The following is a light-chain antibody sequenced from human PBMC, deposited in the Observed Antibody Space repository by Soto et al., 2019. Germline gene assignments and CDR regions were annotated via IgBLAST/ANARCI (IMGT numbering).Light chain of an antibody. Sequence: DIQRTQSPSSLSASGGDRVPITCRASQGISNYLAWYQQKPGKVPKLLIYASSTLQSGVPSRFSGSGSGTDFPLTLSRLQPEYVATYSCQKYNSAPRTVGQGTKVEIK. CDR3: QKYNSAPRT. J-gene: IGKJ1*01. CDR1: QGISNY. V-gene: IGKV1-27*01. CDR2: ASS.